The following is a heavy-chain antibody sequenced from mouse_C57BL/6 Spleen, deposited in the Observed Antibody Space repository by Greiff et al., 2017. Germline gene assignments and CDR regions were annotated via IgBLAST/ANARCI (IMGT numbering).Heavy chain of an antibody. J-gene: IGHJ2*01. CDR3: ARREGRKYGSSYFDY. CDR2: FYPGSGSI. D-gene: IGHD1-1*01. CDR1: GYTFTEYT. Sequence: QVQLQQSGAELVKPGASVKLSCKASGYTFTEYTIHWVKQRSGQGLEWIGWFYPGSGSIKYNEKFKDKATLTADKSSSTVSMELSRLTSEDSAVYVCARREGRKYGSSYFDYWGQGTTLTVSS. V-gene: IGHV1-62-2*01.